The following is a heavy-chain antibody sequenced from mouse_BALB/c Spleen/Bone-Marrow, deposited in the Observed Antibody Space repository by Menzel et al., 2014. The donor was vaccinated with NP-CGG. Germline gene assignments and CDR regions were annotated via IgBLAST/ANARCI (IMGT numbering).Heavy chain of an antibody. CDR2: FYPGSGSI. V-gene: IGHV1-62-2*01. CDR3: ARHEGGEMGFDY. D-gene: IGHD2-3*01. J-gene: IGHJ2*01. CDR1: GYTFTEYI. Sequence: QVQLQQSGAGLVKPGASVKLSCKASGYTFTEYIIHWVKQRSGQGLEWIGWFYPGSGSIKCNEKFKDKATLTADKSSSTVYMELSRLTSEDSAVYFCARHEGGEMGFDYWGQGTTLTVSS.